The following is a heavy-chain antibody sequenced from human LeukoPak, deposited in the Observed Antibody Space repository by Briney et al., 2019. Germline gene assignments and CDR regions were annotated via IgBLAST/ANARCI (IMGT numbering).Heavy chain of an antibody. J-gene: IGHJ5*02. V-gene: IGHV4-59*01. D-gene: IGHD3-22*01. CDR3: ARDHDSSGFNWFDP. CDR1: GGSISSYY. CDR2: IYYSGST. Sequence: SETLSLTCTVSGGSISSYYWSWIRQPPGKGLEWIGYIYYSGSTNYSPSLKSRVTISVDTSKNQFSLKLSSVTAADTAVYYCARDHDSSGFNWFDPWGQGTLVTVSS.